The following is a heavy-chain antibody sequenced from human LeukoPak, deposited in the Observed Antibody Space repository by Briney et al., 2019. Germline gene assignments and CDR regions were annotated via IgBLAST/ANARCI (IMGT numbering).Heavy chain of an antibody. J-gene: IGHJ4*02. CDR2: IRGSGGTT. V-gene: IGHV3-23*01. D-gene: IGHD3-22*01. Sequence: GGSLRLSCAASGFTVGSNYLSWVRQAPGKGLEWVSAIRGSGGTTYYADSVKGRFTISRDNAKNTLHLQMNSLRAEDTAVYHCATLSYDYYDSSGLQINWGQGTLVTVSS. CDR1: GFTVGSNY. CDR3: ATLSYDYYDSSGLQIN.